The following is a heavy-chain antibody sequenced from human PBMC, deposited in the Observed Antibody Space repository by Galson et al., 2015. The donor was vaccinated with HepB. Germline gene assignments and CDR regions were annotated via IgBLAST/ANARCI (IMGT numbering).Heavy chain of an antibody. Sequence: SVKVSCKASGYTFSSYAISWVRQAPGQGLEWMGWISAYNGNTNYAQKLQGRVTMTTDTSTSTAYMELRSLRSDDTAVYYCARDRLQVLGGDYWGQGTLVTVSS. CDR3: ARDRLQVLGGDY. J-gene: IGHJ4*02. V-gene: IGHV1-18*01. CDR2: ISAYNGNT. D-gene: IGHD5-24*01. CDR1: GYTFSSYA.